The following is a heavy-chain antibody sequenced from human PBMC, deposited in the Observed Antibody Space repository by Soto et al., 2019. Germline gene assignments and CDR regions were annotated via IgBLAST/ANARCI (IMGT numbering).Heavy chain of an antibody. Sequence: QLQLQESGPGLVKPSETLSLTCTVSGGSISSGRYYWGWIRQPPGKGLEWIGSIYYSGSTYSNPSPKSRVTIFVDTSTNQSSLRLSSVTAADTAVYYCARHSDCSGGSCYSEYFAVGNWFDPWGQGTLVTVSS. CDR3: ARHSDCSGGSCYSEYFAVGNWFDP. V-gene: IGHV4-39*01. CDR1: GGSISSGRYY. CDR2: IYYSGST. D-gene: IGHD2-15*01. J-gene: IGHJ5*02.